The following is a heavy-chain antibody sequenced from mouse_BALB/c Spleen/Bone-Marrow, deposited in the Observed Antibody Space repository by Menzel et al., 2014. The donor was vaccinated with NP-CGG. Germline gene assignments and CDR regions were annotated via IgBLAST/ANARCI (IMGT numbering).Heavy chain of an antibody. J-gene: IGHJ1*01. CDR1: GYSFXGYF. CDR2: INPYNGDT. CDR3: AREGGYYYGSSPYFDV. D-gene: IGHD1-1*01. V-gene: IGHV1-20*02. Sequence: VQLQQSGPELVKPGASVKISCKVSGYSFXGYFMNWVMQSHGKSLEWIGRINPYNGDTFYNQKFKGKATLTVDKSSSTAHMELRSLASEDSAVYYCAREGGYYYGSSPYFDVWGAGTTVTVSS.